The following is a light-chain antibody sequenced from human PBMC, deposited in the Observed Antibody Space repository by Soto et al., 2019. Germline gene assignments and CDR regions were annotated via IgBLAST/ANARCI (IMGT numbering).Light chain of an antibody. CDR2: ATS. V-gene: IGKV3-15*01. J-gene: IGKJ2*01. Sequence: EIVMTQSPATLSVSPGERVTLSCRASQNFGNTLAWYQQKPGQAPRLLIYATSTRATGIPARFSGSGSGTDFSLTISSLQSEDFAVYYCQQYNNWPLFFGQGTKLEIK. CDR1: QNFGNT. CDR3: QQYNNWPLF.